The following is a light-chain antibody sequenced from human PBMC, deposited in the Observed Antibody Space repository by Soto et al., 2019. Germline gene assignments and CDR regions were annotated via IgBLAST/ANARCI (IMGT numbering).Light chain of an antibody. J-gene: IGKJ1*01. CDR3: QQYGSSQWT. Sequence: IALTQSPGSLSLSAGDSATLSCKASRSVDTDYLAWYQQRPGQAPRLIIYGASNRATGIPDRFIGSWSGTDLTLTITRLEPEDFAVYYCQQYGSSQWTFGQGTKVDI. CDR1: RSVDTDY. CDR2: GAS. V-gene: IGKV3-20*01.